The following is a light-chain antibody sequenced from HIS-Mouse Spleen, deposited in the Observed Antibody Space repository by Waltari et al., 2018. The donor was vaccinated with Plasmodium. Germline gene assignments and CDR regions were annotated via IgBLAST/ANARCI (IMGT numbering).Light chain of an antibody. CDR3: QQYYSYPFT. CDR2: AAS. J-gene: IGKJ4*01. CDR1: QGISSY. Sequence: AIRMTQSPSSLSASPGDRVTITPRASQGISSYLAWYQQKPGKAPKLLIYAASTLQSGVPARFSGSGSGTDFTLTISCLQSEDFATYYCQQYYSYPFTFGGGTKVEIK. V-gene: IGKV1-8*01.